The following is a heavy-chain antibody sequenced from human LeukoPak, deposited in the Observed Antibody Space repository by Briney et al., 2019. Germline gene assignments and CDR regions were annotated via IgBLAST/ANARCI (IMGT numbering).Heavy chain of an antibody. CDR2: IYPGDSDT. CDR3: ARRIAARPGYFDY. J-gene: IGHJ4*02. CDR1: GYSFTSYW. D-gene: IGHD6-6*01. V-gene: IGHV5-51*01. Sequence: GESLKISCKASGYSFTSYWIGRVRQMPGKGLEWMGIIYPGDSDTRYSPSFQGQVTISADKSISTAYLQWSSLKASDTAMYYCARRIAARPGYFDYWGQGTLVTVSS.